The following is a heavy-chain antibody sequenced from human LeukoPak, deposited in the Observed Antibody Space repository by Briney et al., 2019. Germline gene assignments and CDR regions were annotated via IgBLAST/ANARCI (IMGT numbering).Heavy chain of an antibody. Sequence: PSETLSLTCTVSGGSISSSSYYWGWIRQPPGKGLEWIGSIYYSGSTYYNPSLKSRVTISVDTSKNQFSLKLSSVTAADTAVYYCARGRPPYYYGSGREKDFDYWGQGTLVTVSS. J-gene: IGHJ4*02. D-gene: IGHD3-10*01. CDR1: GGSISSSSYY. V-gene: IGHV4-39*01. CDR3: ARGRPPYYYGSGREKDFDY. CDR2: IYYSGST.